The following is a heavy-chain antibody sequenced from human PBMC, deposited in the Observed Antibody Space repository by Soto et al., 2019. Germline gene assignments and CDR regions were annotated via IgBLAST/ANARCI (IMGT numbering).Heavy chain of an antibody. D-gene: IGHD2-8*01. J-gene: IGHJ5*02. Sequence: QVQLVQSGAEVKKPGASVKVSCKASGYTFRNYGISWVRQAPGQGLEWMGWISPYNGNTNYAQKLQGRVTMTTDTSTSTAYMELRSLRSDDTAVYYCARDPSCTNGVFLLFDPWGQGTLVTVSS. CDR2: ISPYNGNT. CDR3: ARDPSCTNGVFLLFDP. CDR1: GYTFRNYG. V-gene: IGHV1-18*01.